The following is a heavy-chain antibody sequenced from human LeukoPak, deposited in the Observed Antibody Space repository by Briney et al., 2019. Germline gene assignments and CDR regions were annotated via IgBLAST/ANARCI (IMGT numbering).Heavy chain of an antibody. CDR3: ARLSSSGDYYYYYYMDV. J-gene: IGHJ6*03. CDR2: IYTTGST. Sequence: PSETLSLTCTVSGGSISSYYWTWIRQPAGKGLEWIGRIYTTGSTNYNPSLNSRVTMSVDTSKNQFSLKLSSVTAADTAVYYCARLSSSGDYYYYYYMDVWGKGTTVTVSS. D-gene: IGHD6-6*01. CDR1: GGSISSYY. V-gene: IGHV4-4*07.